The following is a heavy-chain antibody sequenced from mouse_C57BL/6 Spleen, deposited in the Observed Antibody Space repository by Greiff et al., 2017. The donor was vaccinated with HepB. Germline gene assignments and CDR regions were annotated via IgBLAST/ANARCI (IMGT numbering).Heavy chain of an antibody. CDR3: ARWLLLDYYAMDY. CDR2: INPNNGGT. D-gene: IGHD2-3*01. J-gene: IGHJ4*01. V-gene: IGHV1-26*01. Sequence: QQSHGKSLEWIGDINPNNGGTSYNQKFKGKATLTVDKSSSTAYMELRSLTSEDSAVYYCARWLLLDYYAMDYWGQGTSVTVSS.